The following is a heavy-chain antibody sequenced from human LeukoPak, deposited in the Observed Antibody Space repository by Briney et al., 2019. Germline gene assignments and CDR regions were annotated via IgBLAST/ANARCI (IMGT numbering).Heavy chain of an antibody. D-gene: IGHD3-22*01. V-gene: IGHV3-21*01. CDR3: ARELMGLTMIVVVNPIDY. J-gene: IGHJ4*02. Sequence: GGSLRLSCAASGFTFSSYSMNWVRQAPGKGLEWVSSVSSTSSYIYYADSVKGRFTISRDNAKNSLFLQMNSLRAEDTAVYYCARELMGLTMIVVVNPIDYWGQGTLVTVSS. CDR1: GFTFSSYS. CDR2: VSSTSSYI.